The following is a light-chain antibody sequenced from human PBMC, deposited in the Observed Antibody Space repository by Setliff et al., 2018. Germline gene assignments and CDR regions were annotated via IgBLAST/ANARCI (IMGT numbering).Light chain of an antibody. CDR1: SSNIGAGYD. J-gene: IGLJ1*01. V-gene: IGLV1-40*01. CDR2: ANS. CDR3: QSYDISLSGYV. Sequence: QSALTQPPSVSGAPGQRVTISCTGSSSNIGAGYDVHWYQQLPGTAPKLLIYANSNRPSGVPDRFSGSKSGTSASLAITGLQAEDEADYYCQSYDISLSGYVFGTGTKGTVL.